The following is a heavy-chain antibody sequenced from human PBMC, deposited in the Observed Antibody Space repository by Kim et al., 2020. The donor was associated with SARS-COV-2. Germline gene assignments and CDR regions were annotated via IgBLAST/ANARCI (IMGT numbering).Heavy chain of an antibody. J-gene: IGHJ4*02. V-gene: IGHV3-73*01. Sequence: ASVKGRFTISRDDSKITAYVQMSSLKTEDTAVYYCTFLVMGYGSGSYYPYWGQGTLVTVSS. CDR3: TFLVMGYGSGSYYPY. D-gene: IGHD3-10*01.